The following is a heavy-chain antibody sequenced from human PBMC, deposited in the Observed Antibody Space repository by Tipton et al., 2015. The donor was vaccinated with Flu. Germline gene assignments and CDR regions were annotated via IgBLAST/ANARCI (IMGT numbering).Heavy chain of an antibody. J-gene: IGHJ3*02. Sequence: TLSLTCAVYGESFSGYYWSWIRQPPGKGLEWVGEINHSGSTNYNPSLKSRVTISVDTSKNQFPLKLTSVTAADTAVYYCAKHCSGGSCSHAFDIWGQGTMVTVSS. CDR3: AKHCSGGSCSHAFDI. V-gene: IGHV4-34*01. CDR1: GESFSGYY. D-gene: IGHD2-15*01. CDR2: INHSGST.